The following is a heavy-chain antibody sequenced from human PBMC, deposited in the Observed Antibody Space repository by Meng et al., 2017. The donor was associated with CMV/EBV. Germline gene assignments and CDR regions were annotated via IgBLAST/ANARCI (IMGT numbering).Heavy chain of an antibody. Sequence: GGSLRLSCKGSGYTFTSYWIGWVRQMPGKGLEWMGIIYPDDSDTRYSPSFQGQFTISADKSISTAYLQWSSLKASDTAMYYCARARGTLKRGNLDYWGQGTLVTVSS. CDR1: GYTFTSYW. V-gene: IGHV5-51*01. CDR2: IYPDDSDT. J-gene: IGHJ4*02. D-gene: IGHD1-14*01. CDR3: ARARGTLKRGNLDY.